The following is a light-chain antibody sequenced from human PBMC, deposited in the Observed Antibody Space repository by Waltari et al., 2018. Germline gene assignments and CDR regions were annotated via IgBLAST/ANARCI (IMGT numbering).Light chain of an antibody. V-gene: IGLV2-11*01. J-gene: IGLJ1*01. CDR1: SSNIGRYNF. CDR2: KVN. CDR3: SSYGASDTYI. Sequence: QSAPIQSPSVSGSLWQSVTISCTGTSSNIGRYNFFSWYQQQPGAPTILMIYKVNMRPSGVSDRFSGSKSGNTASLTISGLQAEDEADYYCSSYGASDTYIFGTGTRLSVL.